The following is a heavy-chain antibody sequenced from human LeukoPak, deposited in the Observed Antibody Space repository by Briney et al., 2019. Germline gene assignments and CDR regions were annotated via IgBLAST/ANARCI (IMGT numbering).Heavy chain of an antibody. J-gene: IGHJ3*02. CDR2: ISWNSGSI. Sequence: PGRSLRLSCEASGFTFDDYAMHWVRHVPGRGPEWVSGISWNSGSIGYADSVKGRFTISRDNAKNSLYLQMSSLRVEDTALYYCAKDEDFWGGPVSAVFDIGGQGAMVTVSS. CDR3: AKDEDFWGGPVSAVFDI. V-gene: IGHV3-9*01. D-gene: IGHD3-3*01. CDR1: GFTFDDYA.